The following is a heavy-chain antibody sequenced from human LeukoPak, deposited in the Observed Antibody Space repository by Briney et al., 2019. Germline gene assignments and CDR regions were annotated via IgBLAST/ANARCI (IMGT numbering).Heavy chain of an antibody. J-gene: IGHJ4*02. V-gene: IGHV3-23*01. CDR2: ISGSGDKT. CDR1: GFSFSTYA. D-gene: IGHD6-19*01. CDR3: AKSSGYTTGWFFDF. Sequence: GGSLKLSCAASGFSFSTYAMSWVRQAPGKGLEWVSSISGSGDKTYYAESVKGRFTISRDNSKNTLFLQMNSLRAEDTAVFYCAKSSGYTTGWFFDFWGQGTLATVSS.